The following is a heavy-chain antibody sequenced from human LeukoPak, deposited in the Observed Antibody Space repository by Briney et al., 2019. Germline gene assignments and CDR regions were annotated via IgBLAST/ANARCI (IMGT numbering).Heavy chain of an antibody. D-gene: IGHD5-12*01. CDR1: GGSISSYY. CDR2: IYYSGST. CDR3: ARAVRGYSGYDRPPPFDY. J-gene: IGHJ4*02. Sequence: SETLSLTCTVSGGSISSYYWSWIRQHPGKGLEWIGYIYYSGSTYYNPSLKSRVTISVDTSKNQFSLKLSSVTAADTAVYYCARAVRGYSGYDRPPPFDYWGQGTLVTVSS. V-gene: IGHV4-59*06.